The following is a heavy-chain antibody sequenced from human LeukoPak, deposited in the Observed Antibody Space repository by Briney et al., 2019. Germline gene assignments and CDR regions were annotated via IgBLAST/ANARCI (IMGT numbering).Heavy chain of an antibody. CDR1: GASISGSGYY. Sequence: SETLSLTCAVSGASISGSGYYWGWIRQPPVKGLEWIGNIYYSGSTYYNPSLKSLVTISVDTSKNQFSLKLSSVTAADTAVYYCARAPGWSAIDYWGQGTLVTVSS. D-gene: IGHD3-3*01. J-gene: IGHJ4*02. CDR3: ARAPGWSAIDY. CDR2: IYYSGST. V-gene: IGHV4-39*07.